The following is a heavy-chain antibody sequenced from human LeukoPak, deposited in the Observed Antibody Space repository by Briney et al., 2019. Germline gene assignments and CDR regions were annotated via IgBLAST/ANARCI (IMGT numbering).Heavy chain of an antibody. Sequence: PGGSLRLSCAASGFTFSSYWMHWVRQAPGKGLVWVSRINSDGSSTNYADSVKGRFTISRDNAKNTLYLQMNSLRAEDTAVYYCAREITMVRGVIPKNYVMDVWGKGTTVTGSS. V-gene: IGHV3-74*01. D-gene: IGHD3-10*01. CDR2: INSDGSST. CDR3: AREITMVRGVIPKNYVMDV. J-gene: IGHJ6*04. CDR1: GFTFSSYW.